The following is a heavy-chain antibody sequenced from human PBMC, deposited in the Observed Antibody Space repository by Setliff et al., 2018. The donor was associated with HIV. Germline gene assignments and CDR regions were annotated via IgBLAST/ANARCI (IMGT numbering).Heavy chain of an antibody. D-gene: IGHD2-2*01. CDR2: INPNSGGT. CDR3: ARYLVVVPVAVGGLDV. CDR1: GYRFTDYY. J-gene: IGHJ6*02. V-gene: IGHV1-2*02. Sequence: ASVKVSCKASGYRFTDYYIHWVRQAPGQGLEWMGWINPNSGGTNCAQKFQGRVTMTRDTSISTAYMELSGLTSDDSAVYYCARYLVVVPVAVGGLDVWGQGTTVTVSS.